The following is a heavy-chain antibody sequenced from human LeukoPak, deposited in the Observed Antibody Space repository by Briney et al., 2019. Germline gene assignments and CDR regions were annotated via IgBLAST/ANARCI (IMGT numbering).Heavy chain of an antibody. CDR2: ISYDGSNK. V-gene: IGHV3-30*01. J-gene: IGHJ4*02. CDR3: ARAHYYYGSGSYGADY. CDR1: GFTFSSYA. Sequence: GGSLRLSCAASGFTFSSYAVHWVRQAPGKGLEWVAVISYDGSNKYYAGSVKGRFTISRDNSKNTLYLQMNSLRAEDTAVYYCARAHYYYGSGSYGADYWDQGTLVTVSS. D-gene: IGHD3-10*01.